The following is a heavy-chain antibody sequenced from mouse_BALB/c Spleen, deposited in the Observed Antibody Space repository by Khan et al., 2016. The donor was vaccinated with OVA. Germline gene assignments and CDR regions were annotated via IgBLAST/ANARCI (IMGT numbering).Heavy chain of an antibody. CDR1: GFSFSTYS. J-gene: IGHJ2*01. CDR3: TRHRGYYGYNPYFDY. D-gene: IGHD1-1*01. CDR2: ISSGGSYT. V-gene: IGHV5-6-4*01. Sequence: EVQLVESGGDLVRPGGSLKLSCAASGFSFSTYSMSWVRQTPEKRLEWVATISSGGSYTYSPDSVKGRFTISRDNAKNTLYLQMSSLKSEDTAMYDCTRHRGYYGYNPYFDYWGQGTTLTVSS.